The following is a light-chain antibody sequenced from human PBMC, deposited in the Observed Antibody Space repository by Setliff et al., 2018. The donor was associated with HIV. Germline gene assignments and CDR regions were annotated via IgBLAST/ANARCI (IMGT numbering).Light chain of an antibody. J-gene: IGLJ1*01. CDR1: SSNIETHY. CDR3: AAWNDRPTGIYV. Sequence: QSALTRPPSASGAPGQTVTISCSGSSSNIETHYVYWYQQFPGTAPKLLIYRNDQRPSGVPARFSGSKSGTSAALTISDLRAEDGAEYFCAAWNDRPTGIYVFGTGTKVTVL. CDR2: RND. V-gene: IGLV1-47*01.